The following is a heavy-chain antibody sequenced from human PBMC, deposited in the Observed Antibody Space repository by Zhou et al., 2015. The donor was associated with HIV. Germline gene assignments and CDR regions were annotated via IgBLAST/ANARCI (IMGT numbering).Heavy chain of an antibody. V-gene: IGHV1-46*01. D-gene: IGHD6-13*01. Sequence: QVQLVQSGAEVKKPGASVKVSCKASGYTFTSYYMHWVRQAPGQGLEWMGIINPSGGSTSYAQKFQGRVTMTRDTSTSTVYMELSSLRSEDTAVYYCASRGFFHGQQLPKDAFDIWGQGTSGHRLF. CDR3: ASRGFFHGQQLPKDAFDI. J-gene: IGHJ3*02. CDR2: INPSGGST. CDR1: GYTFTSYY.